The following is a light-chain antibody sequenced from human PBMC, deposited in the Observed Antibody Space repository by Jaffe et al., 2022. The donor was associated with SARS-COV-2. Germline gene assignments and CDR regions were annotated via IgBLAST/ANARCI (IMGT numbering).Light chain of an antibody. CDR1: SSDVGSYNL. V-gene: IGLV2-23*01. J-gene: IGLJ2*01. CDR3: CSYADSSTLL. Sequence: QSALTQPASVSGSPGQSITISCTGISSDVGSYNLVSWYQHHPGRAPKLIFHEGIRRPSGVSNHFSGSKSGNTASLTISALQADDEADYYCCSYADSSTLLFGGGTKVTVL. CDR2: EGI.